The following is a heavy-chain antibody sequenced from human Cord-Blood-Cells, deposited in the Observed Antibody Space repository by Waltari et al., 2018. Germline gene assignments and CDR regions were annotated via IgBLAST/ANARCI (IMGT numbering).Heavy chain of an antibody. Sequence: VQLVGSGGGLVRLGGSWRLSFAAPGFTFIGYGMSGVRQAPGEGLGGVANIRQDGSGKYYVDSVKGRFTISRDNAKNSLYLQMNSLRAEDTAVYYCARDSYYYYYGMDVWGQGTTVTVSS. CDR1: GFTFIGYG. CDR2: IRQDGSGK. J-gene: IGHJ6*02. V-gene: IGHV3-7*01. CDR3: ARDSYYYYYGMDV.